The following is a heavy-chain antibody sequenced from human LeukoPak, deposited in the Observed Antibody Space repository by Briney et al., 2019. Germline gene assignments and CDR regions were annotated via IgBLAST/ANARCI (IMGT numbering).Heavy chain of an antibody. D-gene: IGHD2-2*01. Sequence: KPSETLSLTCTVSGASISRYYWSWIRQSPGKGLEWIGYIYSTGSTNYNPSLRSRVAMSLDTSKKQFSLRLTSVTTADTALYYCAGGGHCSIESCFAPLFDWWGQGTLVTVSS. CDR2: IYSTGST. CDR1: GASISRYY. V-gene: IGHV4-59*01. CDR3: AGGGHCSIESCFAPLFDW. J-gene: IGHJ4*02.